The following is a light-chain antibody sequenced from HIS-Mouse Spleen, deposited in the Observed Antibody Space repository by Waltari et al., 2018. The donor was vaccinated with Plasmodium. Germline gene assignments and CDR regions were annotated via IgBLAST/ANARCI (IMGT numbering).Light chain of an antibody. CDR1: QSISSY. J-gene: IGKJ1*01. V-gene: IGKV1-39*01. CDR3: KQNYDTWT. Sequence: DIQMTQSPSSLSASVGDRVTLTCRASQSISSYLNWYQQKPGKAPKLLIYAASSLQSGVPSRFSGSGAGTEFTLTISSLQPEDFATYYCKQNYDTWTFGQGTKVEIK. CDR2: AAS.